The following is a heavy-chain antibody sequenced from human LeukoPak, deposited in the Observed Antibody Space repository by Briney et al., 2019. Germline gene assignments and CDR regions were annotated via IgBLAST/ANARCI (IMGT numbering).Heavy chain of an antibody. D-gene: IGHD2-2*01. V-gene: IGHV3-15*01. CDR2: SKSKTDGGTT. J-gene: IGHJ5*02. CDR1: GFTSSSAW. CDR3: AKYCISADCYANWFGP. Sequence: GGSLRLSCAGSGFTSSSAWMTWVRQAPGKGLEWVGLSKSKTDGGTTDYAAPVKGRFTISRDDSKNTLYLQMNSLKTEDTAVYYCAKYCISADCYANWFGPWGQGTLVTVSS.